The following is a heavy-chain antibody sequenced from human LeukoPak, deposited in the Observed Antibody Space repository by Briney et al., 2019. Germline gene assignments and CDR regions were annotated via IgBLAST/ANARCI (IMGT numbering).Heavy chain of an antibody. CDR1: GYTFTSYG. J-gene: IGHJ5*02. D-gene: IGHD3-3*01. Sequence: ASVKVSCKASGYTFTSYGISWVRQAPGQGLEWMGWISAYNGNTNYAQKLQGRVTMTTDTSTSTAYMELRSLRSDDTAVYYCARDSIDYDFWSGPNWFDPWGQGTLVTVSS. V-gene: IGHV1-18*01. CDR3: ARDSIDYDFWSGPNWFDP. CDR2: ISAYNGNT.